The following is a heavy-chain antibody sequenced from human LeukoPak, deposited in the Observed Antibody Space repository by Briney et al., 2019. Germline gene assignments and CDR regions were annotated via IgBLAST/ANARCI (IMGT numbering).Heavy chain of an antibody. Sequence: PSETLSLTCTVSGGSISSSSYYWGWIRQPPGKGLEWIGSIYYSGSTYYNPSLKSRVTISVDTSKNQFSLKLSSVTAADTAVYYCAMVDTAMVFSTWGQGTLVTVSS. CDR2: IYYSGST. J-gene: IGHJ5*02. V-gene: IGHV4-39*01. CDR3: AMVDTAMVFST. D-gene: IGHD5-18*01. CDR1: GGSISSSSYY.